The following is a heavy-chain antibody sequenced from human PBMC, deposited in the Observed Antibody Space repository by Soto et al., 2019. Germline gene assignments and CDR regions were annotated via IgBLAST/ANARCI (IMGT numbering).Heavy chain of an antibody. V-gene: IGHV6-1*01. Sequence: SQTRSLTFDICGERVSSNSGAWNWRRKSPSRGLEWLGRTYYRSKWYNDYAVSVKSRITINPDTSKNQFSLQLNSVTPEDTAVYYCARDQLEASLDYWGQGILVTVSP. CDR3: ARDQLEASLDY. CDR2: TYYRSKWYN. J-gene: IGHJ4*02. D-gene: IGHD1-1*01. CDR1: GERVSSNSGA.